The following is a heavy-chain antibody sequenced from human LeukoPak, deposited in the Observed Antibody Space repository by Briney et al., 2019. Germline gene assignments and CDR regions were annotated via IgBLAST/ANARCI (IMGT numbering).Heavy chain of an antibody. Sequence: PSETLSLTCAVYGGSFSGYYWSWIRQPPEKGLEWIGEINHSGSTNYNPSLKSRVTISVDTSKNQFSLKLSSVTAADTAVYYCARDGGYSSGWYKIDYWGQGTLVTVSS. J-gene: IGHJ4*02. CDR2: INHSGST. V-gene: IGHV4-34*01. CDR1: GGSFSGYY. CDR3: ARDGGYSSGWYKIDY. D-gene: IGHD6-19*01.